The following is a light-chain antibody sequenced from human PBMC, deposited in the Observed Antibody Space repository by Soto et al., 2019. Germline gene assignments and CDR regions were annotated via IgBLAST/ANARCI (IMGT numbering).Light chain of an antibody. Sequence: DIQMTQSPSFVSASVGDRVTITCRASPGISRWLAWYQQRPGKAPELLIYGASSLQSGVPSRFSGSGSGTELTLTISSLQPEDFAAYDCQQANSFPLTFGQGTRLETK. CDR2: GAS. CDR3: QQANSFPLT. J-gene: IGKJ5*01. CDR1: PGISRW. V-gene: IGKV1-12*01.